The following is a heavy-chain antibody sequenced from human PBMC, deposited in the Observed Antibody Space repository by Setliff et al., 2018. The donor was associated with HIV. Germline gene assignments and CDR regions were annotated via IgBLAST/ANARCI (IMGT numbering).Heavy chain of an antibody. Sequence: PSETLSLTCTVSDASISTSNFLWGWIRQSPGKGLEWIGSSYYSSRTYYNPSLKSRVTISVDTSKNQISLRLNSLTAADTAVYYCARGTTLNVVPDAFDIWGQGTMVTVSS. D-gene: IGHD4-17*01. CDR3: ARGTTLNVVPDAFDI. CDR1: DASISTSNFL. V-gene: IGHV4-39*07. J-gene: IGHJ3*02. CDR2: SYYSSRT.